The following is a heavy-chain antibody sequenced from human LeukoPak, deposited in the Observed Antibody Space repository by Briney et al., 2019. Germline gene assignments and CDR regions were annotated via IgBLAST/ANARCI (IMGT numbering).Heavy chain of an antibody. CDR1: GGSIRSCY. CDR3: ARAIVVVTENYFDY. V-gene: IGHV4-59*01. D-gene: IGHD2-21*02. J-gene: IGHJ4*02. Sequence: PSETLSLTCTVSGGSIRSCYWSWIRQPPGKGLEWIGCSYYSGSTNYNPSLKSRVTISVDTSKNQFSLKLSSVTAADTAVYYCARAIVVVTENYFDYWGQGTLVTVSS. CDR2: SYYSGST.